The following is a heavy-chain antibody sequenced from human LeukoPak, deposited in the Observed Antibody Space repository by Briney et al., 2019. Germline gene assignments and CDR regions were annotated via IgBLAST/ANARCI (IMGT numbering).Heavy chain of an antibody. Sequence: GGSLRLSCAASGFTFSSYGMHWVRQAPGKGLEWVAFIRYDGSNKYYADSVKGRFTISRDNSKNTLYLQMNSLRAEDTAVYYCAEGGIVDTAMVYYYYGMDVWGQGTTVTVSS. CDR2: IRYDGSNK. V-gene: IGHV3-30*02. J-gene: IGHJ6*02. D-gene: IGHD5-18*01. CDR3: AEGGIVDTAMVYYYYGMDV. CDR1: GFTFSSYG.